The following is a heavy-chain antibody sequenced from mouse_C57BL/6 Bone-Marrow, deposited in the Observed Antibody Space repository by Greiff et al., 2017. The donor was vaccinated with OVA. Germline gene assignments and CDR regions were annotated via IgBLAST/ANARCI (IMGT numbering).Heavy chain of an antibody. J-gene: IGHJ2*01. Sequence: QVQLQQSGAELVKPGASVKLSCKASGYTFTEYTIHWVKQRSGQGLEWIGWFYPGSGSIKYNEKVKDKATLTADKSSSTVYMELSRVTSEDSAVYFCARHEDFYYSTSFFDYWGHGTTLTVSS. CDR2: FYPGSGSI. D-gene: IGHD2-5*01. V-gene: IGHV1-62-2*01. CDR1: GYTFTEYT. CDR3: ARHEDFYYSTSFFDY.